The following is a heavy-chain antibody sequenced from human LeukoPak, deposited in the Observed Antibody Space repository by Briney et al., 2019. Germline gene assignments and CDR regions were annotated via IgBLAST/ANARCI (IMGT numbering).Heavy chain of an antibody. CDR2: IYPGDSDT. Sequence: GESLKISCKGSGYSFTSYCIGWVRQMPGKGLEWMGIIYPGDSDTRYSPSFQGQVTISADKSISTAYLQWSSLKASDTAMYYCARRAKSYYDFWSGNPGYFDYWRQGTLVTVSS. J-gene: IGHJ4*02. V-gene: IGHV5-51*01. CDR1: GYSFTSYC. CDR3: ARRAKSYYDFWSGNPGYFDY. D-gene: IGHD3-3*01.